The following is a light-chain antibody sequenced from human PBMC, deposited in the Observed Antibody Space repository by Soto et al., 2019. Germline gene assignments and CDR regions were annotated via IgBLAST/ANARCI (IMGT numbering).Light chain of an antibody. V-gene: IGKV3-20*01. J-gene: IGKJ1*01. CDR2: GAS. Sequence: EIVLTQSPGTLSLSPGERATLSCRASQTVSSSLAWYQQKPGQAPRLLIYGASSRVTGIPDRFSGSGSGTDFTLSISRLEPEDFAVYYCQHYGSSRTFGQGTKVEIK. CDR1: QTVSSS. CDR3: QHYGSSRT.